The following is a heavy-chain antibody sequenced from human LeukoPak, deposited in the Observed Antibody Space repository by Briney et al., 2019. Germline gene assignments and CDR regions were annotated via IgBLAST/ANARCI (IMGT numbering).Heavy chain of an antibody. J-gene: IGHJ4*02. CDR1: GYTFTGHY. Sequence: ASVKVSFKTSGYTFTGHYVHWVRQAPGQGLEWMGWINPNSGGTNYAQKFQGRVTMTRDTSISTAYMELTSLTSADTAVYYCARDHVPLVATTPNNFEYWGQGTLVTVSS. V-gene: IGHV1-2*02. CDR3: ARDHVPLVATTPNNFEY. CDR2: INPNSGGT. D-gene: IGHD2-8*02.